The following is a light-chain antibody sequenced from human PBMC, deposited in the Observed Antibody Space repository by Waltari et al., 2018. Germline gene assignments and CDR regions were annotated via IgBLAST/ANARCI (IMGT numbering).Light chain of an antibody. CDR1: HGVGCS. CDR3: HHYVRLPVT. V-gene: IGKV3-20*01. Sequence: SSRASHGVGCSLALYRTKPGQAPKLVISAASSRATGIPYRFSGSGSGTDFSLTISRLEPEDFAVYYCHHYVRLPVTFGQGTKVEI. J-gene: IGKJ1*01. CDR2: AAS.